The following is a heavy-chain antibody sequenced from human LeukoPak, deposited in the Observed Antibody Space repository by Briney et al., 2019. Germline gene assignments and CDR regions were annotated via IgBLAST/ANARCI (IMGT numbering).Heavy chain of an antibody. Sequence: SETLSLTCTVSGGSISSYYWSWIRQPPGKGLGWIGYIYYSGSTNYNPSLKSRVTISVDTSKNQFSLKLSSVTAADTAVYYCARARGVIIDLDYWGQGTLVTVSS. V-gene: IGHV4-59*01. D-gene: IGHD3-10*01. CDR1: GGSISSYY. CDR2: IYYSGST. CDR3: ARARGVIIDLDY. J-gene: IGHJ4*02.